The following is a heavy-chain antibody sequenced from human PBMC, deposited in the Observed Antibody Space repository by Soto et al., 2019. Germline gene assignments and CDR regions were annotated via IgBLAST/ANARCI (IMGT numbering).Heavy chain of an antibody. CDR3: AKEGGGGAAMVTSYFDY. J-gene: IGHJ4*02. Sequence: PGGSLRLSCAASGFTFSSYSMNWVRQAPGKGLEWVSSISSSSSYIYYADSVKGRFTISRDNSKSTMYLHMNSLRADDTAIYYCAKEGGGGAAMVTSYFDYWGQGT. CDR2: ISSSSSYI. CDR1: GFTFSSYS. V-gene: IGHV3-21*04. D-gene: IGHD5-18*01.